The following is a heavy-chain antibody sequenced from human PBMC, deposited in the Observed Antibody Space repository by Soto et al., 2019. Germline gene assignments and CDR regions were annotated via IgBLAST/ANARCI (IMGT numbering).Heavy chain of an antibody. CDR3: ALDAPPGILAAAHQSLDV. Sequence: QVLLVQSGAEVKRPGSSVKVSCKASGGAFSTFPISWLRQAPGQGLQWLGRIIPIFGTANYAQKFQGRITITADDSTSTAYMELASLRSEDTAIYYCALDAPPGILAAAHQSLDVWGQGTTVIVS. V-gene: IGHV1-69*12. J-gene: IGHJ6*02. CDR1: GGAFSTFP. D-gene: IGHD6-13*01. CDR2: IIPIFGTA.